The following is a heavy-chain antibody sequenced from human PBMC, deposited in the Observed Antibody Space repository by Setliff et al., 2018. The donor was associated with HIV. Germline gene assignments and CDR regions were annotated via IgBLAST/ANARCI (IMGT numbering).Heavy chain of an antibody. CDR1: GGSISSGAYY. Sequence: SETLSLTCTLSGGSISSGAYYWTWIRQHPGKGLEWTGYIYYSGSTYYNPSLKSRLTISLDTSSNQFSLRLSSVTAADTAVYYCTRDRSDFHYHGMDVWGQGTTVTVSS. D-gene: IGHD2-21*02. V-gene: IGHV4-31*03. CDR2: IYYSGST. J-gene: IGHJ6*02. CDR3: TRDRSDFHYHGMDV.